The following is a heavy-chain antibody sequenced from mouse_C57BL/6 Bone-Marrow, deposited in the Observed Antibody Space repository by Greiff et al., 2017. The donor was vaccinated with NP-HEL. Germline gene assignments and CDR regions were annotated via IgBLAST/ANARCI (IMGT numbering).Heavy chain of an antibody. Sequence: VQLQQPGAELVKPGASVKLSCKASGYTFTSYWMQWVKQRPGQGLEWIGEIDPSDSYNNYNQKFKGKATLTVDTSSSTAYMQLSSLTSEDSAVYYCARKDPIYDGYYLYYFDYWGQGTTLTVSS. V-gene: IGHV1-50*01. CDR2: IDPSDSYN. CDR1: GYTFTSYW. D-gene: IGHD2-3*01. CDR3: ARKDPIYDGYYLYYFDY. J-gene: IGHJ2*01.